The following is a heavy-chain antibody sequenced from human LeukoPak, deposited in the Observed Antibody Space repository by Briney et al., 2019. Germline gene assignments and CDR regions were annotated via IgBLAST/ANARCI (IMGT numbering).Heavy chain of an antibody. CDR1: GGTFSSYA. D-gene: IGHD3-10*01. V-gene: IGHV1-69*13. CDR3: ARSVAVGSGSYSLDY. CDR2: IIPIFGTA. Sequence: ASVKVSCKASGGTFSSYAISWVRQAPGQGLEWMGGIIPIFGTANYAQKFQGRVTITADESTSTAYMELSSLRSEDTAVYYCARSVAVGSGSYSLDYWGQGNLVTVSS. J-gene: IGHJ4*02.